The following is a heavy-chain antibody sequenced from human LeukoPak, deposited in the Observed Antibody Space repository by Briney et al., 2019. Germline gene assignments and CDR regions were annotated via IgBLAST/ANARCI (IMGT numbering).Heavy chain of an antibody. Sequence: PGGSLRLSCAASGFTFSGSAMHWVRQASGKGLEWVGRISNKVNSYATAYAASVKGRFTISRDDSKNTAYLQMNSLKIEDTAVYYCALAQHSSGYLYAVDYWGQGTLVTVSS. CDR1: GFTFSGSA. V-gene: IGHV3-73*01. J-gene: IGHJ4*02. CDR3: ALAQHSSGYLYAVDY. CDR2: ISNKVNSYAT. D-gene: IGHD3-22*01.